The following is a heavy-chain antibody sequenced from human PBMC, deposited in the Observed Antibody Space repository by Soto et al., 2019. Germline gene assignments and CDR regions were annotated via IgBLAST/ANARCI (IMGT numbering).Heavy chain of an antibody. J-gene: IGHJ4*02. CDR3: TRRGRENTWNDGNFEY. V-gene: IGHV1-69*02. CDR1: GGTFSSYS. CDR2: VVPKIGNI. D-gene: IGHD1-20*01. Sequence: QVQLVQSGAEVKKPGSSVKVSCKAPGGTFSSYSINWVRQAPGQGLEWMGRVVPKIGNINFVRKFQGRLTLTADQSTSPALLERSSLRPEDTAVYYCTRRGRENTWNDGNFEYWGQGTQVTVPS.